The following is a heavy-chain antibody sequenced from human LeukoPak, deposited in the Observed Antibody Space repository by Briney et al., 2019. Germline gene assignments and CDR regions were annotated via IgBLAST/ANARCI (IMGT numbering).Heavy chain of an antibody. J-gene: IGHJ3*01. CDR3: ARGDGATPHDVFDF. D-gene: IGHD3-10*01. V-gene: IGHV3-21*01. Sequence: GGSLRLSCAASGFTFSSYSMNWVRQAPGKGLQWVSSISGSSTYIYYADSVKGRFTISRDTTKNSLSLQMSSLRGEDTAVYYCARGDGATPHDVFDFWGQGTVVTVSS. CDR2: ISGSSTYI. CDR1: GFTFSSYS.